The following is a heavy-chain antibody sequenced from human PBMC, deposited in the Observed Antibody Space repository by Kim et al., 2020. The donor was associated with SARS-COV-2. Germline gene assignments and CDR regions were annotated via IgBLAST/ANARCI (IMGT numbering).Heavy chain of an antibody. CDR3: ARDHYYGSESD. CDR2: IFVGGTT. Sequence: GGSLRLSCAASGFTVRSNYMTWVRQAPGKGLEWVSVIFVGGTTYYADSVKGRVTITRDHSANTVYLQMTSLRAEDTAVYYCARDHYYGSESDWGQGTLVTVSS. D-gene: IGHD3-10*01. J-gene: IGHJ4*02. CDR1: GFTVRSNY. V-gene: IGHV3-53*01.